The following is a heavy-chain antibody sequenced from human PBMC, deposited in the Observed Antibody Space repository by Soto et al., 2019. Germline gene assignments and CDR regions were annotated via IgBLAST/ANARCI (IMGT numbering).Heavy chain of an antibody. Sequence: GGSLRLSCAASGFTFSSYGMHWVRQAPGKGLEWVAVISYDGSNKYYADSVKGRFTISRDNSKNTLYLQMNSLRAEDTAVYYCAKEYYYDSSGYCDYWGQGTLVTVPQ. D-gene: IGHD3-22*01. J-gene: IGHJ4*02. V-gene: IGHV3-30*18. CDR2: ISYDGSNK. CDR3: AKEYYYDSSGYCDY. CDR1: GFTFSSYG.